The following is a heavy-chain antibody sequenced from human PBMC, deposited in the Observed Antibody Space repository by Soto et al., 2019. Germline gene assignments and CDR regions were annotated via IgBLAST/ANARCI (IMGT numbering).Heavy chain of an antibody. CDR1: GFTFSSYW. J-gene: IGHJ4*02. Sequence: EVQLVESGGGLVQPGGSLRLSCAASGFTFSSYWMHWVRQAPGKGLVWVPRINSDGSSTSYADSVKGRFTISRDNAKNTLYLQMNSLRAEDTAVYYCACFPRRSSSWYPDYWGQGTLVTVSS. D-gene: IGHD6-13*01. CDR2: INSDGSST. CDR3: ACFPRRSSSWYPDY. V-gene: IGHV3-74*01.